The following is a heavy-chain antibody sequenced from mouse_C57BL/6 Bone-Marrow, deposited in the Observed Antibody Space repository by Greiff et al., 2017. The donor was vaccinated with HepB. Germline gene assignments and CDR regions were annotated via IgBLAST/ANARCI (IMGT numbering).Heavy chain of an antibody. J-gene: IGHJ4*01. Sequence: QVQLQQPGAELVKPGASVKMSCKASGYTFTSYWITWVKQRPGQGLEWIGDIYPGSGSTNYNEKFKSKATLTVDTSSSTAYMQLSSLTSEDSAVYYCARRGTGASYYAMDYWGQGTSVTVSS. D-gene: IGHD4-1*01. CDR2: IYPGSGST. CDR3: ARRGTGASYYAMDY. V-gene: IGHV1-55*01. CDR1: GYTFTSYW.